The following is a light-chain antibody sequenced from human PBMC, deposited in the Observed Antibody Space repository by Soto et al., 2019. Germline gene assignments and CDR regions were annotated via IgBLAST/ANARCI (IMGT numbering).Light chain of an antibody. CDR1: QSVSSTY. CDR3: QQYGSSPPALT. J-gene: IGKJ4*01. V-gene: IGKV3-20*01. Sequence: EIVLTQSPGTLSLSPGERATLSCRASQSVSSTYLAWYQQKPGQAPRLLIYGASSRATGIPDGFSGSGSGTDFTLTISRLEPEDFAVYWCQQYGSSPPALTFGGGTKVEIK. CDR2: GAS.